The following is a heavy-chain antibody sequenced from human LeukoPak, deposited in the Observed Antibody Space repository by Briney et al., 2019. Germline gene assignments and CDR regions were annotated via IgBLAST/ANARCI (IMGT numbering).Heavy chain of an antibody. D-gene: IGHD3-10*01. V-gene: IGHV1-3*02. CDR2: SRTGNGNT. Sequence: ASVKLSCKASASTFSTYAIHWARRAPGQGLAGRGWSRTGNGNTRYSKAFQDRFTISRDTSASTVYMELRALRSEDMAVYYCAREKYFRIGRFDRAYLDDWGQGTLVAVSS. J-gene: IGHJ4*02. CDR1: ASTFSTYA. CDR3: AREKYFRIGRFDRAYLDD.